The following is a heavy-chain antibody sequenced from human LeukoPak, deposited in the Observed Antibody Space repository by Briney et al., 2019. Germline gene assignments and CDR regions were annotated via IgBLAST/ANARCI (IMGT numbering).Heavy chain of an antibody. CDR2: IYWDDDK. CDR1: GFSLSTSGVG. D-gene: IGHD3-22*01. Sequence: ESGPTLVNPTQTLTLTCTFSGFSLSTSGVGVGWIRQPPGKALEWLALIYWDDDKRYSPSLKSRLTITKDTSKNQVVLTMTNMDPVDTATYYCAHTAYYDSSGYYYAYDYWGQGTLVTVSS. CDR3: AHTAYYDSSGYYYAYDY. J-gene: IGHJ4*02. V-gene: IGHV2-5*02.